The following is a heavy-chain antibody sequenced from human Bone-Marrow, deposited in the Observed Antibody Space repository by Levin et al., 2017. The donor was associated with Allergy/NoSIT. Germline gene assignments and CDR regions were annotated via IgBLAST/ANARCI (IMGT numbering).Heavy chain of an antibody. Sequence: ASVKVSCKASGYTFTGYYMHWVRQAPGQGLEWMGWINPNSGGTNYAQKFQGRVTMTRDTSISTAYMELSRLRSDDTAVYYCASSVPGYNWNDVGAFDIWGQGTMVTVSS. CDR1: GYTFTGYY. J-gene: IGHJ3*02. V-gene: IGHV1-2*02. D-gene: IGHD1-1*01. CDR3: ASSVPGYNWNDVGAFDI. CDR2: INPNSGGT.